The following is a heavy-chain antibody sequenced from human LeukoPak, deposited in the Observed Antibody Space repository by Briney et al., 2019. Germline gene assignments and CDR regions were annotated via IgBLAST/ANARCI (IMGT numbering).Heavy chain of an antibody. CDR3: ARGHVGNYDSSAVWFDP. CDR2: INHSGST. Sequence: ETLSLTCAVSGGSFSGYYWSWIRQPPGKGLEWIGEINHSGSTNYNPSLKSRVTISVDTSKNQFSLKLSSVTAADTAVYYCARGHVGNYDSSAVWFDPWGQGTLVTVSS. J-gene: IGHJ5*02. V-gene: IGHV4-34*01. D-gene: IGHD3-22*01. CDR1: GGSFSGYY.